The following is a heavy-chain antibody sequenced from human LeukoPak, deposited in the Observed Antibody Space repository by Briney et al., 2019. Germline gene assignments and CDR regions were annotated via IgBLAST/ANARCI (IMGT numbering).Heavy chain of an antibody. D-gene: IGHD5-24*01. CDR1: GFTFSSYA. CDR3: ARGQDGYKDY. J-gene: IGHJ4*02. CDR2: ISSNGGST. V-gene: IGHV3-64*01. Sequence: GGSLRLSCSASGFTFSSYAMHWVRQAPGKGLEYVSAISSNGGSTYYANSVKGRFTVSRDNSKNTLYLQMGSLRAEDMAVYYCARGQDGYKDYWGQGTLVTVSS.